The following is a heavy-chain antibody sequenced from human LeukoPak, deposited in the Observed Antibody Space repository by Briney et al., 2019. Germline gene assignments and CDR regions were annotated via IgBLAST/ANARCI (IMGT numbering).Heavy chain of an antibody. CDR1: GITLSNYG. J-gene: IGHJ4*02. CDR2: ISDSGGRT. CDR3: AKRGVVIRVILVGFHKEAYYFDS. V-gene: IGHV3-23*01. Sequence: GGSLILSCAVSGITLSNYGMSWVRPAPGKGLEWVAGISDSGGRTNYADSVKGRFTISRDNPKNTLHLQMNSLRAEDTAVYFCAKRGVVIRVILVGFHKEAYYFDSWGQGALVTVSS. D-gene: IGHD3-22*01.